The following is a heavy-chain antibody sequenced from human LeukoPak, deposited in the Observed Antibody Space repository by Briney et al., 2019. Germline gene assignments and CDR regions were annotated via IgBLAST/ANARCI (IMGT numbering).Heavy chain of an antibody. CDR2: INWNGGST. Sequence: GGSLRLSCAASGFTFDDYGMSWVRQAPGKGLEWVSGINWNGGSTGYADSVKGRFTISRDNAKNSLYLQMNSLGAEDTALYYCASSRGDSSDDAFDIWGQGTMVTVSS. V-gene: IGHV3-20*04. CDR3: ASSRGDSSDDAFDI. CDR1: GFTFDDYG. J-gene: IGHJ3*02. D-gene: IGHD3-22*01.